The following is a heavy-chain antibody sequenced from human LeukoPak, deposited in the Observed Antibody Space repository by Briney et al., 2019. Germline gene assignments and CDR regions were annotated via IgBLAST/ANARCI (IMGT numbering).Heavy chain of an antibody. J-gene: IGHJ5*01. V-gene: IGHV1-18*01. D-gene: IGHD3-16*01. Sequence: ASVKVSCKASGYTFTSYGISWVRQAPGQGLEWMGWISGYNGKTKYAQKLQGRVTMTTDTSTSTVYMELRSLRSDDKAVYYCARVGSGLRVSGWFDSWGQGTLVTVSS. CDR2: ISGYNGKT. CDR3: ARVGSGLRVSGWFDS. CDR1: GYTFTSYG.